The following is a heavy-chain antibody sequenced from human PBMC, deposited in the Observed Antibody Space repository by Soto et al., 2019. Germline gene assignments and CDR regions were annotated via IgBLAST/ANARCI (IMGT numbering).Heavy chain of an antibody. J-gene: IGHJ4*02. Sequence: ASVKVSCKTSGGIFSNHVISWLRQAPGQGLEWMGGNIPIFGTTNYAQKFQGRVTITADESTSTAYMQLSRLTSEDTAVYYCASTSGPFEWELPYGGTFDYWGQGTLVTVSS. CDR3: ASTSGPFEWELPYGGTFDY. CDR2: NIPIFGTT. V-gene: IGHV1-69*13. CDR1: GGIFSNHV. D-gene: IGHD1-26*01.